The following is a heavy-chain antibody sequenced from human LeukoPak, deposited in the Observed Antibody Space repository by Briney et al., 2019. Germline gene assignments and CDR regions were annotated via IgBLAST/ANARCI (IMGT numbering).Heavy chain of an antibody. J-gene: IGHJ4*02. V-gene: IGHV3-43*02. CDR2: INGDGGST. CDR1: GFTFDDYA. D-gene: IGHD5-24*01. CDR3: AKDIKSSTIFDY. Sequence: PGGSLRLSCAASGFTFDDYAMHWVRQAPGKGLEWVSLINGDGGSTYYADSVKGRFTISRDNSKNSLYLQMNSLRTEDTALYYCAKDIKSSTIFDYWGQGTLVTVSS.